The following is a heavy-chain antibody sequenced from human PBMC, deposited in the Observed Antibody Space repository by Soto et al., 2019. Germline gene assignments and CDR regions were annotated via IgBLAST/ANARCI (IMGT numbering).Heavy chain of an antibody. J-gene: IGHJ4*02. D-gene: IGHD6-6*01. CDR3: ARGRARGSSSPSDY. V-gene: IGHV4-34*01. CDR2: INHSGST. Sequence: QVQLPQWGAGLLKPSETLSLTCAVYGGSFSGYYWSWIRQPPGKGLGWIGEINHSGSTNYNPSLKSRVTISVDTSKNQFSLKLSSVTAADTAVYYCARGRARGSSSPSDYWGQGTLVTVSS. CDR1: GGSFSGYY.